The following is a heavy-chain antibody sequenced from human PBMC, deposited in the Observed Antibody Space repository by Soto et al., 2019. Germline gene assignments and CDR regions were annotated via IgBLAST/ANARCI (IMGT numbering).Heavy chain of an antibody. V-gene: IGHV4-38-2*01. J-gene: IGHJ6*02. Sequence: SETLSLTCAVSGYSTTNGYYWGWIRQPPGQGLEWIGTIYHSGSTYYNPSLKTRVTISVDTSKNQFSLKLSSVAAADTAVYYCARALYCSGGSCSPLRGMDVWGQGTTVTVSS. CDR2: IYHSGST. D-gene: IGHD2-15*01. CDR3: ARALYCSGGSCSPLRGMDV. CDR1: GYSTTNGYY.